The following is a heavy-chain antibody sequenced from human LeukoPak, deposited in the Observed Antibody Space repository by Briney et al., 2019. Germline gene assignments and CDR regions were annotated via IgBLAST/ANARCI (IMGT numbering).Heavy chain of an antibody. D-gene: IGHD3-22*01. V-gene: IGHV5-51*01. J-gene: IGHJ4*02. CDR2: IYPGDSDT. Sequence: GEALKISCKGFGYSFTNYWIGWVRQMPGKGLEWMGIIYPGDSDTRYSPSFQGQVTISADKSINTAYLQWSSLKASDTAIYYCALTTGYYYDSSGSYFDYWGQGTLVTVSS. CDR1: GYSFTNYW. CDR3: ALTTGYYYDSSGSYFDY.